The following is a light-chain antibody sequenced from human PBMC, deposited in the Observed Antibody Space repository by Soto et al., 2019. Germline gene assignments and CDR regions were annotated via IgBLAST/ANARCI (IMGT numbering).Light chain of an antibody. CDR2: EGS. CDR1: SSDVGSYNL. J-gene: IGLJ2*01. V-gene: IGLV2-23*01. CDR3: CSYAGSRGWV. Sequence: QAVVTQPASVSGSPGQSITISCTGTSSDVGSYNLVSWYQQHPGKAPKLMIYEGSKRPSGVSNRFSGSKSGNTASLTISGLQAEEEADYYCCSYAGSRGWVFGGGTKLTVL.